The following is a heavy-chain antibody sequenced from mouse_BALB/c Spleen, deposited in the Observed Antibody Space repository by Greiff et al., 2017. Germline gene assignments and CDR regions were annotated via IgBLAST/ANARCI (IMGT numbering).Heavy chain of an antibody. V-gene: IGHV14-3*02. D-gene: IGHD2-14*01. CDR1: GFNIKDTY. CDR2: IDPANGNT. Sequence: VQLQQSGAELVKPGASVKLSCTASGFNIKDTYMHWVKQRPEQGLEWIGRIDPANGNTKYDPKFQGKATITADTSSNTAYLQLSSLTSEDTAVYYCARWYDGPYYAMDYWGQGTSVTVSS. J-gene: IGHJ4*01. CDR3: ARWYDGPYYAMDY.